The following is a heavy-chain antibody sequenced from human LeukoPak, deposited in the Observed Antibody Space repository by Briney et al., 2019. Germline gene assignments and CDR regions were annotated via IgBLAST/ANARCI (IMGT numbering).Heavy chain of an antibody. CDR2: IYTSGST. CDR3: ARLSGYSYGSSYYYYMDV. Sequence: SETLSLTCSVSGGSINSNYWSWIRQPAGKGLEWIGRIYTSGSTNYNPSLKSRVAMSVDTSKNQFSLKLSSVTAADTAVYYCARLSGYSYGSSYYYYMDVWGKGTTVTVS. J-gene: IGHJ6*03. CDR1: GGSINSNY. D-gene: IGHD5-18*01. V-gene: IGHV4-4*07.